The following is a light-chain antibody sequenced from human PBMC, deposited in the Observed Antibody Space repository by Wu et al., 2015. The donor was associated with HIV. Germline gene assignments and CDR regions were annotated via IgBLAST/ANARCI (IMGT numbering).Light chain of an antibody. CDR2: GAS. J-gene: IGKJ1*01. CDR3: QHFRSSPPTWT. V-gene: IGKV3-20*01. Sequence: ENVLTQSPDTLSLSPGERATLSCRASQSVSSTYLAWYQQKPGQAPKLLIYGASTRAAGVPARFSGSGSGTDFTLTISGLESEDSAMYFCQHFRSSPPTWTFGQGTKVEIK. CDR1: QSVSSTY.